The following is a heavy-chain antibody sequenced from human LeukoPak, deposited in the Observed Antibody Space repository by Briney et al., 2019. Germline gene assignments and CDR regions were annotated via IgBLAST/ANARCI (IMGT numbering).Heavy chain of an antibody. V-gene: IGHV3-53*01. CDR2: LYSDGNT. CDR3: ARGVEPLAANTLAY. Sequence: GGSLRLYCAASGFTVITNDMTWVRQAPGKGLEWVSVLYSDGNTKYADSVQGRFTISRDNSKNTLYLEMNSLSPDDTAVYYCARGVEPLAANTLAYWGQGTLVTVSS. CDR1: GFTVITND. D-gene: IGHD1-14*01. J-gene: IGHJ4*02.